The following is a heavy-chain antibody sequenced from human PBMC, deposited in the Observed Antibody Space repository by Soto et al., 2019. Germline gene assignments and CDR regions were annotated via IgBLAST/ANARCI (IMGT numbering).Heavy chain of an antibody. Sequence: QVYLVESGGGVVQPGRSLRLSCAASGFTFSTHTMHWVRQAPGKGLEWVAFISYDGSKRYYADSVRGRFTISRDNSKHTLFLQMNSLRAEDTAVYSCGRDPSHDLRRYFDFWGQGTLVTVSS. V-gene: IGHV3-30-3*01. CDR2: ISYDGSKR. D-gene: IGHD3-3*01. CDR3: GRDPSHDLRRYFDF. CDR1: GFTFSTHT. J-gene: IGHJ4*02.